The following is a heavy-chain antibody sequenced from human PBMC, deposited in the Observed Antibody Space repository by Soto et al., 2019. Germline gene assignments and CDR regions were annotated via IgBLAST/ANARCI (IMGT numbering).Heavy chain of an antibody. D-gene: IGHD2-2*01. Sequence: SATLSRGPAFNCGSYGGYYRSWIRKTPGKALEWIGEINHSESTNYNTSLKSRVTISVDTSKNQFSVKLISVTAAYMAAYYCARGPRQPAAFPAQDVWGQGTTV. CDR3: ARGPRQPAAFPAQDV. CDR1: CGSYGGYY. CDR2: INHSEST. V-gene: IGHV4-34*01. J-gene: IGHJ6*02.